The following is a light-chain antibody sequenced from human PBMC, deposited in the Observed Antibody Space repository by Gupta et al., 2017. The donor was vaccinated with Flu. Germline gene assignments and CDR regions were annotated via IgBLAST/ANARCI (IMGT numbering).Light chain of an antibody. CDR3: QQDDNLPRWS. Sequence: DIQMTQSPSSLSASVGDRVTITCQASQDISNYLNWYQQKPGQAPKLLIYDASNWETGVPSRFSGSGSGTDFTFTISSRQQEDIATYYCQQDDNLPRWSFGQGTKLEIK. J-gene: IGKJ2*04. V-gene: IGKV1-33*01. CDR1: QDISNY. CDR2: DAS.